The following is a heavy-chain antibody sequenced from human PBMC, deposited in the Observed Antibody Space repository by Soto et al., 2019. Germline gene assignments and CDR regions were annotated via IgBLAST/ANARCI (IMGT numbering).Heavy chain of an antibody. CDR1: GFTFSSYA. J-gene: IGHJ6*02. CDR3: AKQGDSSSWQFYYYGMDV. Sequence: GGSLRFSCAASGFTFSSYAMSWVRQAPGKGLEWVSAISGSGGSTYYADSVKGRFTISRDNSKNTLYLQMNSLRAEDTAVYYCAKQGDSSSWQFYYYGMDVWGQGTTVTVSS. V-gene: IGHV3-23*01. D-gene: IGHD6-13*01. CDR2: ISGSGGST.